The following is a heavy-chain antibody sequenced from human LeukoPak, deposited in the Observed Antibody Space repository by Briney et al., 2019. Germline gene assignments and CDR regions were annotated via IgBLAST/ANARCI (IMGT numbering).Heavy chain of an antibody. V-gene: IGHV3-53*01. D-gene: IGHD6-6*01. Sequence: RGSLRLSCAVSGFTVSNDYMSWVRQAPGKGLEWVSVIYGGGDTYYAASVRGRFIISRDNFENPLFLQMDSLRPEDTAVYYCTRLLPSSDHFFDSWGQGTLVTVSS. J-gene: IGHJ4*02. CDR1: GFTVSNDY. CDR3: TRLLPSSDHFFDS. CDR2: IYGGGDT.